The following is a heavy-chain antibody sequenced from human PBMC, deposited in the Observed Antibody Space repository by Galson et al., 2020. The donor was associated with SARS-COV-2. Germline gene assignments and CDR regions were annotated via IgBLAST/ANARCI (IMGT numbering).Heavy chain of an antibody. D-gene: IGHD6-6*01. CDR2: ISGYNGYT. CDR3: ARDSERLSPDSGSSGYHYYGMDV. CDR1: GYTFTTYG. V-gene: IGHV1-18*01. J-gene: IGHJ6*02. Sequence: ASVKVSCKASGYTFTTYGISWVRQAPGQGREWMGWISGYNGYTKNSQKPQGRLTKTTDTSTNKAYMELRSLRSDDTAVYYCARDSERLSPDSGSSGYHYYGMDVWGQGTTVTVSS.